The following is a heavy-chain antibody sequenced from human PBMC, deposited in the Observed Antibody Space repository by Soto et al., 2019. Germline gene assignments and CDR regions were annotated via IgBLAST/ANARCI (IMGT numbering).Heavy chain of an antibody. CDR1: GYTFTSYG. Sequence: ASVKVSCKASGYTFTSYGISWVRQAPGQGLEWMGWISAYNGNTNYAQKLQGRVTMTTDTSTSTAYMELRSLRSDDTAVYYCARVQGESYDFWSGYPQPYYYYYMDVWGKGTTVTVSS. CDR3: ARVQGESYDFWSGYPQPYYYYYMDV. D-gene: IGHD3-3*01. CDR2: ISAYNGNT. V-gene: IGHV1-18*01. J-gene: IGHJ6*03.